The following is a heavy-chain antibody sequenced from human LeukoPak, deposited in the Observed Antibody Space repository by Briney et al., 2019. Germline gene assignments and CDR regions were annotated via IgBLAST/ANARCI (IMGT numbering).Heavy chain of an antibody. D-gene: IGHD6-19*01. CDR2: INPNSGGT. CDR1: GYTFTGYY. Sequence: ASVKVSCKASGYTFTGYYMHWVRQALGQGLEWMGWINPNSGGTNYAQKFQGRVTMTRETSISTAYMELSRLRSDDTAVYYCARERGDSSGSGHNDYWGQGTLVTVSS. J-gene: IGHJ4*02. V-gene: IGHV1-2*02. CDR3: ARERGDSSGSGHNDY.